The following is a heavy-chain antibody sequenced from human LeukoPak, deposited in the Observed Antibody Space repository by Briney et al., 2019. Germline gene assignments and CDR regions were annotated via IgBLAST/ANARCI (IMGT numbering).Heavy chain of an antibody. J-gene: IGHJ4*02. Sequence: PGGSLRLSCAASGFTFSNYAMSWVRQAPGKGLEWVSGITGSGATAYDADSVKGRFTISRDNAKNSLYLQMNSLRAEDTAVYYCARDSTLDYWGQGTLVTVSS. CDR2: ITGSGATA. CDR1: GFTFSNYA. V-gene: IGHV3-23*01. CDR3: ARDSTLDY.